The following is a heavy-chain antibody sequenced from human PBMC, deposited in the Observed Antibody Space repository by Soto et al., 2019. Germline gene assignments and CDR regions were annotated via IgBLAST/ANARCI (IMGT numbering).Heavy chain of an antibody. CDR1: GFTFSSFE. J-gene: IGHJ5*02. D-gene: IGHD3-9*01. CDR2: ISSSGSTI. CDR3: ARGHILTGAKYNWFDP. V-gene: IGHV3-48*03. Sequence: HPGGSLRLSCATSGFTFSSFEMNWVRQAPGKGLEWVSYISSSGSTIHYADSVKGRFTISRDNAKNSLYLQLNSLRAQDTAVYYCARGHILTGAKYNWFDPWGQGTLVTVSS.